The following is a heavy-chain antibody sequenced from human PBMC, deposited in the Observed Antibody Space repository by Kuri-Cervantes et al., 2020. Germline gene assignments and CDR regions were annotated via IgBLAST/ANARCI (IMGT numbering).Heavy chain of an antibody. Sequence: ASVKVSCKVSGYTLTELSMHWVRRAPGKGLEWVGGFDPEDGETIYAQKFQGRVTMTEDTSTDTAYMELSSLRSDDTAVYYCARDQGGYDPYYFDYWGQGTLVTVSS. V-gene: IGHV1-24*01. CDR1: GYTLTELS. D-gene: IGHD5-12*01. J-gene: IGHJ4*02. CDR2: FDPEDGET. CDR3: ARDQGGYDPYYFDY.